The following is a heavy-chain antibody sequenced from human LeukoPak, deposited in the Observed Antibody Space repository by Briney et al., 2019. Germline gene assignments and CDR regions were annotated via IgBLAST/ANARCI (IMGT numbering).Heavy chain of an antibody. CDR1: SFPLSSYW. CDR3: ARDSCGGDCYWNYFDF. D-gene: IGHD2-21*02. CDR2: ISSSGSIT. V-gene: IGHV3-48*03. Sequence: GGSLRLSCAASSFPLSSYWMNWVRQAPGKGLEWVSYISSSGSITYYAESVKGRFTISRDNAKNSLYLQMNSLRAEDTAVYYCARDSCGGDCYWNYFDFWGQGTLVTVSS. J-gene: IGHJ4*02.